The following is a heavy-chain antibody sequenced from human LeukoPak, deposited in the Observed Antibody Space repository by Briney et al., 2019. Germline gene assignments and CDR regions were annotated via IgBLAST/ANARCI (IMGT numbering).Heavy chain of an antibody. CDR2: INSDGSIT. Sequence: GGSLRLSCAASGFTFTTYWMHWVRQAPGKGLVWVSHINSDGSITSYADSVKGRFTISRGNAKNTLYLQMNSLRAEDTAVYYCARDAVDTANAVWGQGTTVTVSS. D-gene: IGHD5-18*01. J-gene: IGHJ6*02. CDR1: GFTFTTYW. CDR3: ARDAVDTANAV. V-gene: IGHV3-74*01.